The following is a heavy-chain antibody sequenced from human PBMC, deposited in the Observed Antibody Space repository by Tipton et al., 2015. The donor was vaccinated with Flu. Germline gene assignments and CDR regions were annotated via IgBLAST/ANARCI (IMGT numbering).Heavy chain of an antibody. CDR1: GGSISSSSYY. J-gene: IGHJ6*02. D-gene: IGHD3-10*01. CDR3: ARDSRIWFGAYYYYYYGMDC. CDR2: IYYSAST. Sequence: TLSLTCTVSGGSISSSSYYWGWIPQPPGKVLEWIGSIYYSASTYYNPSLKSRVTISVDTSKNQFSLKLSSVTAADTAVYYCARDSRIWFGAYYYYYYGMDCWGQGTTVTVSS. V-gene: IGHV4-39*07.